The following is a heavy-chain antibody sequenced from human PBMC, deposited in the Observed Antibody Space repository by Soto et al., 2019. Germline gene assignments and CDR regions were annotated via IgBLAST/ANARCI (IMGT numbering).Heavy chain of an antibody. Sequence: QLHLVQSGAVVKKPGASVTVSCSASGYPVTAYYMHWVRQAPGRGLEWMGGINPATGAAKYTQTFQGRVTMPRDTSTRTVLMELGALTSGDPAVFSCARGGGVGVAGSAAFDMWGQGTLVTVSS. D-gene: IGHD3-3*01. CDR1: GYPVTAYY. CDR2: INPATGAA. V-gene: IGHV1-2*02. J-gene: IGHJ3*02. CDR3: ARGGGVGVAGSAAFDM.